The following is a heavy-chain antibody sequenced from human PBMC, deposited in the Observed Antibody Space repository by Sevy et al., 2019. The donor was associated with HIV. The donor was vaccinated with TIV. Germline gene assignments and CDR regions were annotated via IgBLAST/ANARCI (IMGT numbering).Heavy chain of an antibody. Sequence: GGSLRLSCAASGFTFSRYLMHWVHQAPGKGLVWVSQIKNDGSSTTYADSVKGRFTISRDNAKNTLYLQMNSLRAEDTAVYYCAREGVDFWSGPVDFYYGMDVWGQGATVTVSS. CDR2: IKNDGSST. CDR1: GFTFSRYL. V-gene: IGHV3-74*01. CDR3: AREGVDFWSGPVDFYYGMDV. J-gene: IGHJ6*02. D-gene: IGHD3-3*01.